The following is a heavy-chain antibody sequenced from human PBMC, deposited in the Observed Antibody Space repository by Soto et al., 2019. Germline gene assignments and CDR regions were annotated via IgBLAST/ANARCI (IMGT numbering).Heavy chain of an antibody. J-gene: IGHJ5*02. CDR1: GGSISSYY. V-gene: IGHV4-59*01. CDR2: IYYSGST. CDR3: AREKTRGYCSSTSCYGLFDP. D-gene: IGHD2-2*01. Sequence: QVQLQESGPGLVKPSETLSLTCTVSGGSISSYYWSWIRQPPGKGLEWIGYIYYSGSTNYNPSLKSRVTISVDTSKNQCSLKLSSVTAADTAVYYCAREKTRGYCSSTSCYGLFDPWGQGTLVTVSS.